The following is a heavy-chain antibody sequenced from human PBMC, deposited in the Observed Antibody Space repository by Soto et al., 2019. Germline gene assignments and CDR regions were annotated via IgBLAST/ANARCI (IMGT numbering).Heavy chain of an antibody. CDR3: AREASIAAHSDY. CDR1: GFTFSSYG. Sequence: GGSLRLSCAASGFTFSSYGMHWVRQAPGKGLEWVAVIWYDGSNKYYADSVKGRFTISRDNSKNTLYLQMNSLRAEDTAVYYCAREASIAAHSDYRGPAPLVTVSS. J-gene: IGHJ4*02. V-gene: IGHV3-33*01. CDR2: IWYDGSNK. D-gene: IGHD6-6*01.